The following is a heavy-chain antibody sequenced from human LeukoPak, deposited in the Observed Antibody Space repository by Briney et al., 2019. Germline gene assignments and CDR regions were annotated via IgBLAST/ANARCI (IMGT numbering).Heavy chain of an antibody. Sequence: GASVKVSCKASGYTFTSYDINWVRQATGQGLEWMGWMNPNSGNTGYAQKFQGRVTITRNTSISTAYMELSSLRSEDTAVYYRATSRPGNYFPNYWGQGTLVTVSS. CDR3: ATSRPGNYFPNY. J-gene: IGHJ4*02. D-gene: IGHD2/OR15-2a*01. CDR1: GYTFTSYD. CDR2: MNPNSGNT. V-gene: IGHV1-8*03.